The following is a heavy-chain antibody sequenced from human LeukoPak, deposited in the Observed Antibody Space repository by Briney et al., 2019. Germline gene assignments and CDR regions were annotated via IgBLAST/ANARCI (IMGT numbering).Heavy chain of an antibody. D-gene: IGHD2-2*01. CDR1: GFTFSSYA. CDR2: ISCDGSNK. J-gene: IGHJ3*02. V-gene: IGHV3-30-3*01. CDR3: ARVPSPYCSSTSCFDDAFDI. Sequence: GGSLRLSCAASGFTFSSYAMHWVRQAPGKGLEWVAVISCDGSNKYYADSVKGRFTISRDNSKNTLYLQMNSLRAEDTAVYYCARVPSPYCSSTSCFDDAFDIWGQGTMVTVSS.